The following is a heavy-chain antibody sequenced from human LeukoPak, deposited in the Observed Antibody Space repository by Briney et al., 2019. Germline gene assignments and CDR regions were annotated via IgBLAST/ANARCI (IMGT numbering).Heavy chain of an antibody. Sequence: GGSLRLSCAASGFTFSTYGMHWVRQAQGQGLVWVSRVNSDGSSTRCADSVKGRFTISRDNAKNTLFLQMNSLRAEDTAVYYCARNTFGSPYSMDVWGQGTTVTVSS. J-gene: IGHJ6*02. D-gene: IGHD5-18*01. V-gene: IGHV3-74*01. CDR2: VNSDGSST. CDR1: GFTFSTYG. CDR3: ARNTFGSPYSMDV.